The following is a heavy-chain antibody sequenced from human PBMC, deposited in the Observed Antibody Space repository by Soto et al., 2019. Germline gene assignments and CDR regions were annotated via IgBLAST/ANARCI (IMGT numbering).Heavy chain of an antibody. J-gene: IGHJ5*02. CDR1: GFTFSGYA. CDR3: AKDRRMAADYWFGP. Sequence: HPGHSLTLSCAASGFTFSGYAMSWVRQTPGKGLEWVSASTGSGDRTYYADSVQGRFTISRDDSKNTVSLQMSSLRGYDTAVYYCAKDRRMAADYWFGPWGQGT. D-gene: IGHD6-25*01. CDR2: STGSGDRT. V-gene: IGHV3-23*01.